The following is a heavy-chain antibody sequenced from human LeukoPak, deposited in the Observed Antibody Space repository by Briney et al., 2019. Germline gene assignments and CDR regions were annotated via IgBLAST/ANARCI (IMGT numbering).Heavy chain of an antibody. D-gene: IGHD6-13*01. V-gene: IGHV4-4*07. CDR3: ARGYSSSLGYYYYGMDV. CDR2: IYTSGST. CDR1: GGSLSSYY. J-gene: IGHJ6*02. Sequence: SETLSLTCTVSGGSLSSYYWSWIRQPAGKGLEWIGRIYTSGSTNYNPSLKSRVTMSVDTSKNQFSLKLSSVTAADTAVYYCARGYSSSLGYYYYGMDVWGQGTTVTVSS.